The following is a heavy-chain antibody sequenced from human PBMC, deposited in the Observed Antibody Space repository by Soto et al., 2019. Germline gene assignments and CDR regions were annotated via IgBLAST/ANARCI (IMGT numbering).Heavy chain of an antibody. CDR3: AKSRGSGSYYKGDDY. J-gene: IGHJ4*02. V-gene: IGHV3-23*01. D-gene: IGHD3-10*01. Sequence: RRLSCAASGFTFNNYAMSWVRQAPGKGLEWVSSISNSGGTTYYADSVRGRFTISRDNSKNTVYLQMNSLSVEDTAVYYCAKSRGSGSYYKGDDYWGQGTLVTVSS. CDR1: GFTFNNYA. CDR2: ISNSGGTT.